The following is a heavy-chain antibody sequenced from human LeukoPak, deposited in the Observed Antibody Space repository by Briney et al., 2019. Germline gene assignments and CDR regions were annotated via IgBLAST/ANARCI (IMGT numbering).Heavy chain of an antibody. CDR1: GFTFSRYL. V-gene: IGHV3-7*01. D-gene: IGHD2-21*01. CDR3: ARARDGLFDY. J-gene: IGHJ4*02. Sequence: GGSLRLSCAASGFTFSRYLMSWVRQAPGKGLEWVANIKQDGSEKYYVGSEKGRFTIPRDNAKNSLYLQMNSLGAEDTAVYYCARARDGLFDYWGQGTLVTVSS. CDR2: IKQDGSEK.